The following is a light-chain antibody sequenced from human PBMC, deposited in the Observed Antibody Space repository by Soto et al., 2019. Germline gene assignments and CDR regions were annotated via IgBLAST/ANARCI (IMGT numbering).Light chain of an antibody. CDR3: SSYTSSSTPLGV. Sequence: QSVLTQPASVSGSPGQSLTISSTGTSSEVGGYNYVSWYQQHTGKAPKLMIYEVSNRPSGVSNRFFGSNSVNTASLTISGLQAEDEADYYCSSYTSSSTPLGVFGTGTKVTVL. CDR2: EVS. J-gene: IGLJ1*01. CDR1: SSEVGGYNY. V-gene: IGLV2-14*01.